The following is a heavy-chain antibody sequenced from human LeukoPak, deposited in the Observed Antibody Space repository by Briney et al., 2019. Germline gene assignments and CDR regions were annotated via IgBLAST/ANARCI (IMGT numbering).Heavy chain of an antibody. CDR2: LNWNGRST. CDR1: GFTFDDYG. J-gene: IGHJ6*03. D-gene: IGHD3-3*01. CDR3: AREYYDFWSGYYTYYYYYYMDV. V-gene: IGHV3-20*04. Sequence: GGSLRLSCAASGFTFDDYGMSWVRQAPGKGLEWVSGLNWNGRSTGYADSVKGRFTISRDNAKNSLYLKMNSLRAEDTALYYCAREYYDFWSGYYTYYYYYYMDVWGKGTTVTVSS.